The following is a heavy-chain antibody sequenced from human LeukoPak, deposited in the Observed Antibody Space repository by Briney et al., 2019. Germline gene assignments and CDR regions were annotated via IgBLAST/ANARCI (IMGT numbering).Heavy chain of an antibody. J-gene: IGHJ3*01. D-gene: IGHD2-8*01. Sequence: GGSLRLSCAASGFTFSNYAMNWVRQAPGKGLEWVSYISSSGTTIYYADSVKGRFTISRDNAKNSVYVQINSLRAEDTAVYYCARDGGLYYTRYGAFDVWGQGTMVTISS. CDR2: ISSSGTTI. CDR1: GFTFSNYA. CDR3: ARDGGLYYTRYGAFDV. V-gene: IGHV3-48*03.